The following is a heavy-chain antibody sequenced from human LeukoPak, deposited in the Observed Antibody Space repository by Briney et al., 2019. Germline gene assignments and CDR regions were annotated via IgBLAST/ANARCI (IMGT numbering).Heavy chain of an antibody. D-gene: IGHD6-19*01. CDR2: IYSAGTT. CDR1: GLTVSSNY. Sequence: GGSLRLPCVASGLTVSSNYMTWVRQAPGKGLEWVSIIYSAGTTYYADSVKDRFTISRDSSKNTVSLQMNNLRAEDTAVYYCARVGITVPGNDYWGQGTLVTVSS. V-gene: IGHV3-53*01. CDR3: ARVGITVPGNDY. J-gene: IGHJ4*02.